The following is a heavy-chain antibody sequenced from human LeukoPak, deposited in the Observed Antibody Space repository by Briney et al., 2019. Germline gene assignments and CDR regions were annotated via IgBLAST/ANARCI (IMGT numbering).Heavy chain of an antibody. CDR2: IYHSGST. CDR3: ARDSPGYCSGGSCYDY. Sequence: SETLSLTCAVSGGSISSGGYSWNWIRQPPGKGLEWIGYIYHSGSTYYNPSLKSRVTISVDTSKNQFSLKLSSVTAADTAVYYCARDSPGYCSGGSCYDYWGQGTLVTVSS. CDR1: GGSISSGGYS. D-gene: IGHD2-15*01. V-gene: IGHV4-30-2*01. J-gene: IGHJ4*02.